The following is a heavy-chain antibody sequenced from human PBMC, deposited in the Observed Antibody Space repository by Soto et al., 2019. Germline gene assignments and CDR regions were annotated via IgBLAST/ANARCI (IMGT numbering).Heavy chain of an antibody. CDR1: GFTFSVYA. J-gene: IGHJ3*02. D-gene: IGHD3-3*02. Sequence: GGSLRLSCEVSGFTFSVYAMSWVRQAPGKGLEWVSSIGRTGSTTYHADSVKGRFTISRDDSKNSLYLQMNSLRSVDTAVYYCARVSTDWHNAFDISGRGTMVTVSS. CDR2: IGRTGSTT. CDR3: ARVSTDWHNAFDI. V-gene: IGHV3-23*01.